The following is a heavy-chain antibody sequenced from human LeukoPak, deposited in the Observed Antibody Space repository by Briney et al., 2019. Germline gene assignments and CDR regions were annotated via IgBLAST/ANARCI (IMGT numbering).Heavy chain of an antibody. CDR2: ISYDGSNK. CDR3: XRDVSGSYSFDN. CDR1: GFTFSSHG. J-gene: IGHJ4*02. D-gene: IGHD1-26*01. V-gene: IGHV3-30*03. Sequence: PGRSLRLSCGASGFTFSSHGMHWVRQAPGKGLEWVAVISYDGSNKYYADSVEGRFTISRDNSKNTLYLQMNCLRPEDTAVYYXXRDVSGSYSFDNWGQGSLVTVSS.